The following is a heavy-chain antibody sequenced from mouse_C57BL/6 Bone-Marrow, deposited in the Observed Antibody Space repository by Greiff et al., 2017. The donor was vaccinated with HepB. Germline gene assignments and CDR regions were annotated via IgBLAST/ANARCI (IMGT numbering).Heavy chain of an antibody. CDR2: IYPGGGYT. CDR3: ARSNPNYYGSSYNYFDY. CDR1: GYTFTNYW. V-gene: IGHV1-63*01. Sequence: LVESGAELVRPGTSVKMSCKASGYTFTNYWIGWAKQRPGHGLEWIGDIYPGGGYTNYNEKFKGKATLTADKSSSTAYMQFSSLTSEDSAIYYCARSNPNYYGSSYNYFDYWGQGTTLTVSS. J-gene: IGHJ2*01. D-gene: IGHD1-1*01.